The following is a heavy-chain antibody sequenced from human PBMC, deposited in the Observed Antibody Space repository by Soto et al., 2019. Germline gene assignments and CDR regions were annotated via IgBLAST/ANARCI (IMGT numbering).Heavy chain of an antibody. J-gene: IGHJ4*02. CDR2: IIPIFGTA. D-gene: IGHD3-10*01. CDR3: ASRYYGSGSPTARDYFDY. V-gene: IGHV1-69*01. CDR1: GGTFSSYA. Sequence: QVQLVQSGAEVKKPGSSVKVSCKASGGTFSSYAISWVRQAPGQGLEWMGGIIPIFGTANYAQKFQGRVTITADESTSTAYMELSSLRSEDTAVYYCASRYYGSGSPTARDYFDYWGQGTLVTVSS.